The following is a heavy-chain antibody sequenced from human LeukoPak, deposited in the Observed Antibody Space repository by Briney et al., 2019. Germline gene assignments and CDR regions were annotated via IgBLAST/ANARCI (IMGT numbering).Heavy chain of an antibody. Sequence: GGSLRLSCSASGFTFSSYAMHWVRQAPGKGLVYVSAISSNGGSTYYADSVKGRFTISRHNSKNTLYLQMSSLRSEDTAVYYCARVNNFWSGYFDSWGQGTLVTVSS. CDR2: ISSNGGST. CDR3: ARVNNFWSGYFDS. CDR1: GFTFSSYA. V-gene: IGHV3-64*04. J-gene: IGHJ4*02. D-gene: IGHD3-3*01.